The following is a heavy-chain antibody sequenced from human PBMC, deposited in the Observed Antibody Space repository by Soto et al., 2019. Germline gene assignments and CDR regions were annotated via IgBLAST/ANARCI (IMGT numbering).Heavy chain of an antibody. CDR1: GFTFSSYG. D-gene: IGHD5-18*01. CDR3: ARDGRVDTAMGPAFDI. V-gene: IGHV3-33*01. J-gene: IGHJ3*02. CDR2: IWYDGSNK. Sequence: QVQLVESGGGVVQPGRSLRLSCAASGFTFSSYGMHWVRQAPGKGLEWVAVIWYDGSNKYYADSVKGRFTISRDNSKNTLYLQMNSLRAEDTAVYYCARDGRVDTAMGPAFDIWGQGTMVTVSS.